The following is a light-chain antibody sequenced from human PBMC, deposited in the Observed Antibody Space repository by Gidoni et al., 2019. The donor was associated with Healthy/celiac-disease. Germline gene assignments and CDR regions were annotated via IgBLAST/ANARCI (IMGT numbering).Light chain of an antibody. CDR3: MQALQTPRT. Sequence: IVMTHSPLSLPVTPGEPASIPCRSSQSLLHSNGYNYLDWYLQKPGQSPQLLIYLGSNRASGVPDRFSGSGSGTDFTLKISRVEAEDVGVYYCMQALQTPRTFGQXTKVEIK. J-gene: IGKJ1*01. CDR1: QSLLHSNGYNY. V-gene: IGKV2-28*01. CDR2: LGS.